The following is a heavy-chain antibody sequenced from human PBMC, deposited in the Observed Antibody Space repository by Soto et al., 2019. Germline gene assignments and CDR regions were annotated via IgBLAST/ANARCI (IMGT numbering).Heavy chain of an antibody. V-gene: IGHV3-48*02. Sequence: EVQLVESGGRLVQPGGSLRLSCAASGFTLSSYSMNWARQAPGKGLEWVSYISSISSTIYYADSVKGRFTISRDNAKNSLYLQMNSLRDEDTAVYYCVRGGAFKIDYWGQGTLVTVSS. CDR3: VRGGAFKIDY. CDR1: GFTLSSYS. CDR2: ISSISSTI. J-gene: IGHJ4*02. D-gene: IGHD3-16*01.